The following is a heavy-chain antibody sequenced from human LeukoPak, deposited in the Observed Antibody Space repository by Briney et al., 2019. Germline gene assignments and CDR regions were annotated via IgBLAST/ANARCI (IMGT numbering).Heavy chain of an antibody. CDR2: INSSGNII. Sequence: PGGSLRLSCAASGFTFSSYEMNWVRQAPGKGLEWVSYINSSGNIIYYADSVKGRFTISRDNAKNSLYLQMNSLRAEDTALYYCARYDSSGYYPHWGQGTPVTVSS. D-gene: IGHD3-22*01. CDR3: ARYDSSGYYPH. V-gene: IGHV3-48*03. CDR1: GFTFSSYE. J-gene: IGHJ4*02.